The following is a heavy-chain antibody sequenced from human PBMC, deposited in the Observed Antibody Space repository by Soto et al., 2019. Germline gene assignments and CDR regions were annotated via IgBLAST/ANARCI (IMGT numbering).Heavy chain of an antibody. D-gene: IGHD3-22*01. J-gene: IGHJ1*01. Sequence: LRLSCAASGFTFSSYGMHWVRQAPGKGLEWVAVISYDGSNKYYADSVKGRFTISRDNPKNTLYLQMNSLRAEDTAVYYCAKDVYDSSGYPEFQHWGQGTLVTVSS. V-gene: IGHV3-30*18. CDR3: AKDVYDSSGYPEFQH. CDR1: GFTFSSYG. CDR2: ISYDGSNK.